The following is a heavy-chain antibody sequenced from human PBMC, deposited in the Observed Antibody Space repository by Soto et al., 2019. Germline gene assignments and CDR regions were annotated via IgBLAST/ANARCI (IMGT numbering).Heavy chain of an antibody. J-gene: IGHJ6*02. Sequence: ASETLSLTCTVSGGSISSGGYYWSWIRQHPGKGLEWIGYIYYSGSTYYNPSLKSRVTISVDTSKNQFSLKLSSVTAADTAVYYCARLTTVVTPSYYYYGMDVWGQGTTVTVSS. V-gene: IGHV4-31*03. CDR3: ARLTTVVTPSYYYYGMDV. CDR1: GGSISSGGYY. D-gene: IGHD4-17*01. CDR2: IYYSGST.